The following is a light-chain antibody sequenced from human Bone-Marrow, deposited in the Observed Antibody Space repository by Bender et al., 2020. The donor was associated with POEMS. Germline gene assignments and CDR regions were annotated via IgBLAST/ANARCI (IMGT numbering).Light chain of an antibody. CDR3: QAWDTSTVV. Sequence: SYELTQPPSVSVSPGQTARITCSGDVVAKKYVRWFQQRPGQAPVVVIYEDSERPSGIPERFSGSSSGTTVTLTISGAQPTDEADYFCQAWDTSTVVFGGGTKLTVL. CDR2: EDS. V-gene: IGLV3-27*01. J-gene: IGLJ2*01. CDR1: VVAKKY.